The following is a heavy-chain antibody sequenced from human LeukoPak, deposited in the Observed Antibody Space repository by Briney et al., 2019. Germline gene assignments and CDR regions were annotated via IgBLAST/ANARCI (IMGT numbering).Heavy chain of an antibody. Sequence: GRSLRLSCAASGFTFRNYAMHWVRQAPGKGLEWVALISYDGSNKYYADSVKGRFSISRDNSKNTLYLQMNSLRAEDTAVYYCARDRNNWNDWGYYYYGMDVWGQGTTVTVSS. CDR2: ISYDGSNK. V-gene: IGHV3-30-3*01. CDR1: GFTFRNYA. J-gene: IGHJ6*02. CDR3: ARDRNNWNDWGYYYYGMDV. D-gene: IGHD1-20*01.